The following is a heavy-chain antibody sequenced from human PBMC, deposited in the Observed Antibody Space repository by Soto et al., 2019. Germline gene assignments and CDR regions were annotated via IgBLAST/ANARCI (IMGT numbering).Heavy chain of an antibody. CDR2: INPNSGGT. V-gene: IGHV1-2*04. D-gene: IGHD6-13*01. Sequence: ASVKVSCKASGFTFTSSAMQWVRQAPGQGLEWMGWINPNSGGTNYAQKFQGWVTMTRDTSISTAYMELSRLRSDDTAVYYCARGYSSSWYFVDYWGQGTLVTVSS. J-gene: IGHJ4*02. CDR1: GFTFTSSA. CDR3: ARGYSSSWYFVDY.